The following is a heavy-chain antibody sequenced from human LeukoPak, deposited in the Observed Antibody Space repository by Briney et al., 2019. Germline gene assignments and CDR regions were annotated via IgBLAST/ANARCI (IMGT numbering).Heavy chain of an antibody. Sequence: PGGSLRLSCAASGFTVSSNYMSWVRQAPGKGLEWVSVIYSGGSTYYADSVKGRFTISRDKSKNTLYLQMNSLRAEDTAVYYCARHQYYYDSSGWTPYYFDYWGQGTLVTVSS. CDR2: IYSGGST. D-gene: IGHD3-22*01. J-gene: IGHJ4*02. CDR3: ARHQYYYDSSGWTPYYFDY. V-gene: IGHV3-66*04. CDR1: GFTVSSNY.